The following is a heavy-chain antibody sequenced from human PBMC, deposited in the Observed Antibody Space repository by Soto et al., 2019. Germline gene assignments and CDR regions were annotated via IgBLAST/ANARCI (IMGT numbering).Heavy chain of an antibody. J-gene: IGHJ3*01. Sequence: EVQLVESGGGLVRPGGSLRLSCAASGFTFSYYWMHWVRQAPGKGLVWVSRIHSDGSSTTYADFVKGRFIISRDNARNTVDLQMNSVRVGDTAVYYCARGDRGAFELWGQGTVVTVSS. D-gene: IGHD1-26*01. CDR2: IHSDGSST. CDR1: GFTFSYYW. CDR3: ARGDRGAFEL. V-gene: IGHV3-74*01.